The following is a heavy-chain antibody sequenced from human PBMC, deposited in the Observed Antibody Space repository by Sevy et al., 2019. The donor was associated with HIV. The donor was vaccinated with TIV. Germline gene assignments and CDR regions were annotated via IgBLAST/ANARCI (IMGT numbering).Heavy chain of an antibody. D-gene: IGHD4-17*01. CDR3: ARDLEFYDYGDYGPAFMPDY. V-gene: IGHV3-33*01. Sequence: GGSLRLSCAASGFTFSTYGMHWVRQAPGKGLEWVAVIWFDGSNTYYVDSVKGRFTFSRGIAKNTLHLQMNSLRAEDMAVYYCARDLEFYDYGDYGPAFMPDYWGQGTLVTVSS. J-gene: IGHJ4*02. CDR1: GFTFSTYG. CDR2: IWFDGSNT.